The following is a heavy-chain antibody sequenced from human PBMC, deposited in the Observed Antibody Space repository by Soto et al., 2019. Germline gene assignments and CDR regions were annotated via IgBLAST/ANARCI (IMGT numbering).Heavy chain of an antibody. D-gene: IGHD3-10*01. V-gene: IGHV3-15*01. CDR3: VWSYYNFFGS. CDR2: IKSKGSGGTT. J-gene: IGHJ5*01. CDR1: GLTFTNAW. Sequence: EVKLVESGGGLVKPGGSLRLSCAASGLTFTNAWMAWIRQAPGKGLEWVARIKSKGSGGTTDYAAPVKGRFTILRDDSRDTVYLQMDGLKAEDTGVYYCVWSYYNFFGSWGQGTLVTVSS.